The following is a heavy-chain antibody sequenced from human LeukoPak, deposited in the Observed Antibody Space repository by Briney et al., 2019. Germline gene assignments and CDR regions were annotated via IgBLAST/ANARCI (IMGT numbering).Heavy chain of an antibody. V-gene: IGHV3-23*01. CDR1: GFTFSTYG. CDR2: ISGSGGST. J-gene: IGHJ4*02. D-gene: IGHD3-9*01. Sequence: GGSLRLFCAASGFTFSTYGMTWVRQAPGKGLEWVSAISGSGGSTYYADSVKGRFTISRDNAENTLYLQMNSLRVEDTAVYYCARGCVLRDILTGYYRGYYFDYWGQGTLVTVSS. CDR3: ARGCVLRDILTGYYRGYYFDY.